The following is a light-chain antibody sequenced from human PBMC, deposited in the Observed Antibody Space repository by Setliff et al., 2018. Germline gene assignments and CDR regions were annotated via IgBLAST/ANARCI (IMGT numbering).Light chain of an antibody. V-gene: IGLV2-14*03. CDR3: NAYASDTTDV. CDR1: SSDVGSYDL. CDR2: GVS. Sequence: QSVLTQPASVSGSPGQSITISCSGTSSDVGSYDLVSWYQQHPGKAPKLIIYGVSDRPSGVSSRFSDSKSGNTAYLTISGLQTEDEAEYYCNAYASDTTDVFGSGTKVTVL. J-gene: IGLJ1*01.